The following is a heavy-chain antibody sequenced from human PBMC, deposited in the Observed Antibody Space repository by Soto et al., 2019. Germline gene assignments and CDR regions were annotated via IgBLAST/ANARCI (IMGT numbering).Heavy chain of an antibody. CDR1: GFTFSSYW. D-gene: IGHD2-21*01. CDR3: AREVRDPGHIDA. V-gene: IGHV3-74*01. CDR2: INNDGSSI. J-gene: IGHJ5*02. Sequence: EVQLVESGGGLVQPGGSPRLSCAASGFTFSSYWMHWVRQGPGKGLVWVSRINNDGSSIKYADSVKGRFTISRDNAKKTLYLQMNSLRAEDTAVYYCAREVRDPGHIDAWGQGTLVTVSS.